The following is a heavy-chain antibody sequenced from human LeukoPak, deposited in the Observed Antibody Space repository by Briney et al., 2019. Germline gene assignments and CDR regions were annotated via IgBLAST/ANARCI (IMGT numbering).Heavy chain of an antibody. J-gene: IGHJ6*02. D-gene: IGHD1-14*01. V-gene: IGHV4-59*01. Sequence: SETLSLTCTVSGGSISSCYWSWIRQPPGKGLEWIGYMYYSGSTNYNPSLKSRVTISKDMSKNQFSLKLSSMTAADTAVYYCARDKVTSGGMDVWGQGTTVTVSS. CDR1: GGSISSCY. CDR2: MYYSGST. CDR3: ARDKVTSGGMDV.